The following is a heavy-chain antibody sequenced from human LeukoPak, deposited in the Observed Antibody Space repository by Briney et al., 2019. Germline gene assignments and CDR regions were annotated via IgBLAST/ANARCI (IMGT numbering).Heavy chain of an antibody. CDR3: ARGGNIVVVVAATRNWFDP. D-gene: IGHD2-15*01. J-gene: IGHJ5*02. Sequence: SETLSLTCAVYGGSFSGYYWSWIRQPPGKGLEWIGEINHSGSTNYNPSLKSRVTISVDTSKNQFSLKLSSVTAADTAVYYCARGGNIVVVVAATRNWFDPWDQGTLVTVSS. CDR2: INHSGST. CDR1: GGSFSGYY. V-gene: IGHV4-34*01.